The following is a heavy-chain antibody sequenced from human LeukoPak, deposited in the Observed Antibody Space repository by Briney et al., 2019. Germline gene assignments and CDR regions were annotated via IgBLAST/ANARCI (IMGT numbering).Heavy chain of an antibody. CDR1: GFTFIRYW. J-gene: IGHJ2*01. Sequence: GGSLRLSCAASGFTFIRYWMSGLRQAPGRGLEGVANINQDGSEKYYVDSVKGRFTISRDHAKHSLYLQITSLRAEDTAVYYCARPQSVAGLSVSGVLWGGRRLVSVCS. V-gene: IGHV3-7*01. CDR3: ARPQSVAGLSVSGVL. D-gene: IGHD6-19*01. CDR2: INQDGSEK.